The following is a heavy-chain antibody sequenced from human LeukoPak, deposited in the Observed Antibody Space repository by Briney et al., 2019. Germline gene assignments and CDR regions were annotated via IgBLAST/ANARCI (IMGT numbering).Heavy chain of an antibody. D-gene: IGHD6-6*01. CDR3: AKQWATARPSFDH. CDR1: GFTFSSYG. J-gene: IGHJ4*02. Sequence: PGGSLRLSCASSGFTFSSYGMHWVRQAPGKGLEWVAFIRYDGSNKYYADSVKGRFTISRDNSKNTLYLQMNSLRAEDTAVYYCAKQWATARPSFDHWGQGTLVTVCS. V-gene: IGHV3-30*02. CDR2: IRYDGSNK.